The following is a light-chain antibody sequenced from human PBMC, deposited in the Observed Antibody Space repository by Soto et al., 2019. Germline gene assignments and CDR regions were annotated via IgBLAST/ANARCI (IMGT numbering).Light chain of an antibody. CDR3: SSYASSSPFV. J-gene: IGLJ1*01. Sequence: QSALTQPASVSGSPGQLITISCTGTGSDVGGYKYVSWYQQLPGKAPKLMIYDVSYRPSGVSDRFSGSKSGNTASLIISGLQAEDEADYYCSSYASSSPFVFGTGTKLTVL. CDR1: GSDVGGYKY. V-gene: IGLV2-14*01. CDR2: DVS.